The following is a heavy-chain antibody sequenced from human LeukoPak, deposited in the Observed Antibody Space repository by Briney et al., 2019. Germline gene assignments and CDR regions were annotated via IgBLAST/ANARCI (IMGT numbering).Heavy chain of an antibody. D-gene: IGHD3-3*01. Sequence: GGSLRLSCAASGFTFSSSAMSWVRQAPGKGLEWVSSISGSGGSTYYADSVKGRFTISRDNSKNTLYLQMNSLRAEDTALYYCAKSRLSGINDAFDIWGQGTMVTVSS. CDR2: ISGSGGST. CDR3: AKSRLSGINDAFDI. V-gene: IGHV3-23*01. J-gene: IGHJ3*02. CDR1: GFTFSSSA.